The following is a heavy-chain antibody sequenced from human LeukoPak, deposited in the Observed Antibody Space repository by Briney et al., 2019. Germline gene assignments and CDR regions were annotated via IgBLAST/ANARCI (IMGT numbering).Heavy chain of an antibody. J-gene: IGHJ4*02. CDR2: ISSSGSTI. D-gene: IGHD3-22*01. Sequence: KTGGSLRLSCAASGFTFSDYYMSWIRQAPGKGLEWVSYISSSGSTIYYADSVKGRFTISRDNAKNSLYLQMNSLRAEDTAVYYCARDRNNYYDSSGYYDYWGQGTLVTVSS. CDR3: ARDRNNYYDSSGYYDY. V-gene: IGHV3-11*01. CDR1: GFTFSDYY.